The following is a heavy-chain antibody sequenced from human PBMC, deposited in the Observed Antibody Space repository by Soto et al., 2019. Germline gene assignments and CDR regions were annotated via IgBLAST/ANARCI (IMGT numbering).Heavy chain of an antibody. CDR2: ISGSGNST. D-gene: IGHD6-19*01. J-gene: IGHJ4*02. Sequence: EVQLLESGGGLVQPGGSLRLSCAASGFSFSNYVLSWVRQVAGRGLDWVSGISGSGNSTYYADSVKGRFTISRDNPKNTLYLKMNSLRAEDTAIYYCAKDYGSGWSTDYWGQGTLVTVSS. CDR1: GFSFSNYV. V-gene: IGHV3-23*01. CDR3: AKDYGSGWSTDY.